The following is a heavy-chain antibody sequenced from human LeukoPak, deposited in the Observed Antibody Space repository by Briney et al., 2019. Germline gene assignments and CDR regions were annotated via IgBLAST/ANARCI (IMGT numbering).Heavy chain of an antibody. CDR3: ARIPDSSGYYFNY. J-gene: IGHJ4*02. CDR2: INAGNGNT. CDR1: GYTITSYA. V-gene: IGHV1-3*03. Sequence: ASVKVSCKASGYTITSYAMHWVRQAPGQRLEWMGWINAGNGNTKYSQEFQGRVTITRDTSASTAYMELSSLRSEDTAVYYCARIPDSSGYYFNYWGQGTLVTVSS. D-gene: IGHD3-22*01.